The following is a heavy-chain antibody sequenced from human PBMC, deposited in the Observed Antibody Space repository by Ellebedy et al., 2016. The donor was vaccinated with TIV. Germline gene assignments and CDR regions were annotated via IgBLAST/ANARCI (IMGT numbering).Heavy chain of an antibody. CDR2: MNPDSHNT. Sequence: ASVKVSCXASGYIFTSYDIGWVRQASGQGLEWVGWMNPDSHNTGYAQKFQGRVTMTSDSSKRTAYLELSSLTSDDTAVYYCARGGGISRATLAFWGQGTRVTVSS. CDR1: GYIFTSYD. J-gene: IGHJ4*02. V-gene: IGHV1-8*01. D-gene: IGHD2-15*01. CDR3: ARGGGISRATLAF.